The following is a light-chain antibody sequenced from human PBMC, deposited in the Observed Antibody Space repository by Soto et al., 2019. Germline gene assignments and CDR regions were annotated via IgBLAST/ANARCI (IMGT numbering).Light chain of an antibody. CDR2: KAS. CDR3: QQYDNYLLT. J-gene: IGKJ4*01. V-gene: IGKV1-5*03. Sequence: DIQMTQSPSTLPASVGDRVTITCRASQSISSWLAWYQQKPGKAPKLLIYKASSLESGVPSRFSGSGSGTEFTLTISSLQPDDFATYYCQQYDNYLLTFGGGTKVEIK. CDR1: QSISSW.